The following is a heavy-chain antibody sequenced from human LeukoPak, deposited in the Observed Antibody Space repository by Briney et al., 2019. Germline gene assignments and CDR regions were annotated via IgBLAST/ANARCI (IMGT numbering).Heavy chain of an antibody. V-gene: IGHV4-34*01. CDR3: ARRDSYGYVGAFDI. CDR1: GGSFSGYY. J-gene: IGHJ3*02. D-gene: IGHD5-18*01. Sequence: PSETLSLTCAVYGGSFSGYYWSWIRQPPGKGLEWIGEINHSGSTNYNPSLKSRVTISVDTSKNQFFLKLSSVTAADTAVYYCARRDSYGYVGAFDIWGQGTMVTVSS. CDR2: INHSGST.